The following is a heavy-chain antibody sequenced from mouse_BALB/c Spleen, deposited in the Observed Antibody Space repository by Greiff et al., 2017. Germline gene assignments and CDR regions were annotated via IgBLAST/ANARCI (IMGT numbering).Heavy chain of an antibody. D-gene: IGHD2-1*01. Sequence: DVHLVESGGGLVKPGGSLKLSCAASGFTFSDYYMYWVRQTPEKRLEWVATISDGGSYTYYPDSVKGRFTISRDNAKNNLYLQMSSLKSEDTAMYYCARKKNGNYAMDYWGQGTSVTVSS. V-gene: IGHV5-4*02. CDR1: GFTFSDYY. CDR2: ISDGGSYT. CDR3: ARKKNGNYAMDY. J-gene: IGHJ4*01.